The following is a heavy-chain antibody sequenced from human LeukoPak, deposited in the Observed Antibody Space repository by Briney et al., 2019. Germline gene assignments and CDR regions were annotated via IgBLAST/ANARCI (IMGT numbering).Heavy chain of an antibody. Sequence: PGGSLRLSCAASGFTFSSYAMSWVRQAPGKGLEWVSAISGSGGSTYYADSVKGRFTISRDNSKNTLYLQMNSLRAEDTAVYYCAKAPGNDEYYYYGMDVWGQGTTVTVSS. CDR2: ISGSGGST. J-gene: IGHJ6*02. CDR3: AKAPGNDEYYYYGMDV. CDR1: GFTFSSYA. V-gene: IGHV3-23*01.